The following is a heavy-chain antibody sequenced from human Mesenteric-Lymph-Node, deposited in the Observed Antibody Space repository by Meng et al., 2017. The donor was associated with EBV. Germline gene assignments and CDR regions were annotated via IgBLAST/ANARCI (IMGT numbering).Heavy chain of an antibody. Sequence: EVQLGGSGGGLVKPGGSLGLSCAASGFTFSDAWMSWVRQAPGKGLEWVGRIKPKADGGTTDYAAPVKGRFTISRDDSKNTLYLQMNSLKSEDTAVYYCTTPPLREIIISWGQGTLVTVSS. CDR3: TTPPLREIIIS. D-gene: IGHD3-10*01. V-gene: IGHV3-15*01. CDR1: GFTFSDAW. CDR2: IKPKADGGTT. J-gene: IGHJ4*02.